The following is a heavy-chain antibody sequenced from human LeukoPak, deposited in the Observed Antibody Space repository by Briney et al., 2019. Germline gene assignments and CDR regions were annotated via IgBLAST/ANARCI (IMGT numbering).Heavy chain of an antibody. CDR1: GGSISSGGYH. D-gene: IGHD2-15*01. V-gene: IGHV4-31*03. CDR3: ARAVVVVAATPYFQH. J-gene: IGHJ1*01. CDR2: IYYSGST. Sequence: SQTLSLTCTVSGGSISSGGYHWSWIRQHPGKGLERIGYIYYSGSTYYNPSLKSRVTISVDTSKNQFSLKLSSVTAADTAVYYCARAVVVVAATPYFQHWGQGTLVTVSS.